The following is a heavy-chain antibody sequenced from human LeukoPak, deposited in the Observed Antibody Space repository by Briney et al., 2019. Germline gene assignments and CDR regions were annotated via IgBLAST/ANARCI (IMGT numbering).Heavy chain of an antibody. J-gene: IGHJ6*03. CDR2: IKQDGSEK. CDR1: GFTFSSYW. Sequence: HPGGSLRLSCAASGFTFSSYWMSWVRQAPGKGLEWVANIKQDGSEKYYVDSVKGRFTISRDNAKNSLYLQMNSLRAEDTAVYYCARVGYSYGYVPYYYYYMDVWGKGTTVTVSS. D-gene: IGHD5-18*01. CDR3: ARVGYSYGYVPYYYYYMDV. V-gene: IGHV3-7*01.